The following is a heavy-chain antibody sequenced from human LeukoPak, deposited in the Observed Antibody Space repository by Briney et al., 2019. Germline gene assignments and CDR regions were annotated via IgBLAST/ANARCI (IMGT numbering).Heavy chain of an antibody. CDR3: ARERRAWGEDF. Sequence: GESLKISCEASGYTFTNYYIHWVRQAPGQGLEWVGLINPNGGNTGYAQRFQGRVTVTTDTSTSTVFMELNSLQSEDTAVYYCARERRAWGEDFWGQGTLVTVSS. CDR1: GYTFTNYY. V-gene: IGHV1-46*01. CDR2: INPNGGNT. J-gene: IGHJ4*02. D-gene: IGHD3-16*01.